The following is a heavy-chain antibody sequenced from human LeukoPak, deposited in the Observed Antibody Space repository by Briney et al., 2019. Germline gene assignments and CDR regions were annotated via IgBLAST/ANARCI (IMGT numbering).Heavy chain of an antibody. CDR2: IIPIFGTA. D-gene: IGHD5-24*01. J-gene: IGHJ4*02. CDR3: ARESSRDGYNFRRFDY. CDR1: GGTFSSYA. V-gene: IGHV1-69*05. Sequence: SVKVSCKASGGTFSSYATSWVRQAPGQGLEWMGRIIPIFGTANYAQKFQGRVTITTDESTSTAYMELSSLRSEDTAVYYRARESSRDGYNFRRFDYWGQGTLVTVSS.